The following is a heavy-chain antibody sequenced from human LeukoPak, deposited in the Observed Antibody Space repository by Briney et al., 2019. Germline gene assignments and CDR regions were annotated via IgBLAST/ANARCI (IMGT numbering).Heavy chain of an antibody. D-gene: IGHD3-22*01. J-gene: IGHJ3*02. CDR2: ISSSSSTI. Sequence: GGSLRLSCAASGFTFSSYSMNWVRQAPGKGLEWVSYISSSSSTIYYADSVKGRFTISRDNAKNSLYLQMNSLRAEDTAVYYCARDLPYYDSSGSPDAFDIWGQGTMVTVSS. CDR3: ARDLPYYDSSGSPDAFDI. V-gene: IGHV3-48*04. CDR1: GFTFSSYS.